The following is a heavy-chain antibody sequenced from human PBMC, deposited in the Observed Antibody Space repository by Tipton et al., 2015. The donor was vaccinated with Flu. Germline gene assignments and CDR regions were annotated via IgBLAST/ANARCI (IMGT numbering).Heavy chain of an antibody. D-gene: IGHD3-22*01. Sequence: SLRLSCAVSGFTVSTNFMSWVRQAPGKGLEWVSIIYSGGTTYYADSVKGRFTISRDNSKNTLFLQMDSLRAEDTAVYYCAREFYESARHHYYGMDVWGQGTTVTVSS. CDR3: AREFYESARHHYYGMDV. V-gene: IGHV3-53*01. CDR2: IYSGGTT. CDR1: GFTVSTNF. J-gene: IGHJ6*02.